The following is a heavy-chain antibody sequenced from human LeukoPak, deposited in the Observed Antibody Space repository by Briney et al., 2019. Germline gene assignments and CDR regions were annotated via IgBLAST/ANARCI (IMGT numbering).Heavy chain of an antibody. J-gene: IGHJ4*02. CDR3: ASNTRYVWGSYRYTGKLLDY. D-gene: IGHD3-16*02. CDR2: ISSRSSYI. V-gene: IGHV3-21*01. Sequence: GGSLRLSCAASGFTFSTYTMNWVRQAPGKGLEWVSSISSRSSYIYYADSVKGRFTISRDNAKNSLYLQMNSLRAEDTAVYYCASNTRYVWGSYRYTGKLLDYWGQGTLVTVSS. CDR1: GFTFSTYT.